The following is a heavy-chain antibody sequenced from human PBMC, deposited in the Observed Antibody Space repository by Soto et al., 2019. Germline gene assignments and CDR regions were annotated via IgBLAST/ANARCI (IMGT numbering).Heavy chain of an antibody. D-gene: IGHD6-13*01. J-gene: IGHJ6*02. CDR1: GFSLTTTGMC. CDR3: ARVAAAGSYYYYGMDV. V-gene: IGHV2-70*01. CDR2: IDWDDDK. Sequence: GSGPTLVNPTQTLTLTCTFSGFSLTTTGMCVSWIRQPPGKALEWLALIDWDDDKYYSTSLKTRLTISKDTSKYQVVLIMTNMDPGDTATYYCARVAAAGSYYYYGMDVWGQGTTVTVSS.